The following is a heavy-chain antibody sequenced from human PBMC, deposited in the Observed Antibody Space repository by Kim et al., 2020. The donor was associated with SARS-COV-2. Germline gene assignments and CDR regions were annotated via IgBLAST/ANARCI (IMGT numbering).Heavy chain of an antibody. CDR3: ARGLTAVAAIDY. Sequence: ASVKVSCKASGYTFTSYDINWVRQATGQGLEWMGWMNPNSGNTGYAQKFQGRVTMTRNTSISTAYMELSSLRSEDTAVYYCARGLTAVAAIDYWGQGTLVTVSS. V-gene: IGHV1-8*01. CDR1: GYTFTSYD. CDR2: MNPNSGNT. D-gene: IGHD6-19*01. J-gene: IGHJ4*02.